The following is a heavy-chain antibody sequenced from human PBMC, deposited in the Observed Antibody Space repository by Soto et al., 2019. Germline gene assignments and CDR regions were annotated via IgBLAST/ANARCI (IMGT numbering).Heavy chain of an antibody. CDR1: GGSVNGYY. CDR3: ATRITVFGLLIPPFDP. J-gene: IGHJ5*02. D-gene: IGHD3-3*01. CDR2: INHTGGT. V-gene: IGHV4-34*01. Sequence: SETLSLTCAVYGGSVNGYYWNWIRKPPGKGLEWIGEINHTGGTHYNPSLKSRVTRSVDTSKNQFSLRLSSVTAADTAIYYCATRITVFGLLIPPFDPWGQGTQVTVSS.